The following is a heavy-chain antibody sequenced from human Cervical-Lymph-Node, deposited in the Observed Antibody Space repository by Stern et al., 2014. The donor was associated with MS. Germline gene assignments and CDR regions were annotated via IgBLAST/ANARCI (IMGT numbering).Heavy chain of an antibody. CDR3: ARELSGMYGMDV. D-gene: IGHD1-1*01. J-gene: IGHJ6*02. CDR1: GGSINNGDYY. CDR2: IYYSGAT. Sequence: VQLEESGPGLVQPSHTLSLTCTVSGGSINNGDYYWSWVRQHPGKGLEWLGYIYYSGATYYNPSLKGRLTISVDTSKRHFSLKLTSVTAADTAVYYCARELSGMYGMDVWGQGTTVTVSS. V-gene: IGHV4-31*03.